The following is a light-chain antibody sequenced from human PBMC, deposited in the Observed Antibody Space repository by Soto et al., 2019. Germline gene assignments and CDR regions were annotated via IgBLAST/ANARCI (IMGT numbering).Light chain of an antibody. CDR2: EVS. V-gene: IGLV2-14*01. CDR3: CSYRSGTTWV. J-gene: IGLJ3*02. Sequence: QSALTQPASVSGSPGQSITISCTGTSSDVGGYNYVSWYQQHPGKAPKLLIYEVSNRPSGVSHRFSGSKSGNSASLTISGLQAEDEADDYCCSYRSGTTWVFGGGTKLTVL. CDR1: SSDVGGYNY.